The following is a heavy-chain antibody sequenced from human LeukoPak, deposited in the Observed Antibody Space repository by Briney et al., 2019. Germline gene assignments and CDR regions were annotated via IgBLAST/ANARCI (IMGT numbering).Heavy chain of an antibody. J-gene: IGHJ4*02. CDR2: IKEDGSEK. Sequence: GGSLRLSCEASGFTFIAYWMTWVRQAPGKGLEWVADIKEDGSEKYYLDSVKGRFSISRDNAKNTLYLQMNSLRAEDTAVYYCARATSGYAFDYWGQGTLVTVSS. CDR3: ARATSGYAFDY. CDR1: GFTFIAYW. V-gene: IGHV3-7*01. D-gene: IGHD5-12*01.